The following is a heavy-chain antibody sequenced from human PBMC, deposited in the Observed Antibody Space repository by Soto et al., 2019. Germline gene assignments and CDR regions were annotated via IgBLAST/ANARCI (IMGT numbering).Heavy chain of an antibody. J-gene: IGHJ4*02. CDR3: ARGGGSDSFDY. CDR1: VASIGYGNYA. D-gene: IGHD1-26*01. CDR2: INHLGTT. Sequence: TLSLTCTVPVASIGYGNYAWSWIRQTPGKGLEWIGYINHLGTTFYNPSFESRLTLSIDRAKNQFSLNLNSMSAADRAVYFCARGGGSDSFDYWGQGILVTVSS. V-gene: IGHV4-30-2*01.